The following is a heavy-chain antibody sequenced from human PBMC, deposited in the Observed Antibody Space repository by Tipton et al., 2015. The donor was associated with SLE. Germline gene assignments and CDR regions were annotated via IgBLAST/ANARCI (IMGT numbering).Heavy chain of an antibody. V-gene: IGHV4-30-4*01. CDR3: ARLITMIVAD. Sequence: TLSLTCTVSGGSISSYHWSWIRQPPGKGLEWIGYIYYSGSTYYNPSLKSRVTISVDTSKNQFSLKLSSVTAADTAVYYCARLITMIVADWGQGTLVTVSS. CDR2: IYYSGST. CDR1: GGSISSYH. D-gene: IGHD3-22*01. J-gene: IGHJ4*02.